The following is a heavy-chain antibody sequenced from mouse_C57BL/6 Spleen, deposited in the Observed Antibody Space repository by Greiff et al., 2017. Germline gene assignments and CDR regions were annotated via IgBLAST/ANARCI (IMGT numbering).Heavy chain of an antibody. CDR2: ISDGGSYT. V-gene: IGHV5-4*03. CDR1: GFTFSSYA. CDR3: ARGQLGFDY. D-gene: IGHD4-1*02. Sequence: EVKLMESGGGLVKPGGSLKLSCAASGFTFSSYAMSWVRQTPEKRLEWVATISDGGSYTYYPDNVKGRFTISRDNAKNNLYLQMSHLKSEDTAMYYCARGQLGFDYWGQGTTLTVSS. J-gene: IGHJ2*01.